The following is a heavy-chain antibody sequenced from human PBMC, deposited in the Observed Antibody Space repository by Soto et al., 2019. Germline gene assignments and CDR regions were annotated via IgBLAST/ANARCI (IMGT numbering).Heavy chain of an antibody. CDR3: ARVNYDTSGYYQIFEY. Sequence: SETLSLTCAVYGGSFSGYYWSRIRQPPGKGLEWIGEINHSGSTNYNPSLKSRVTISVDTSKNQFSLKLSSVTDADTAVYYCARVNYDTSGYYQIFEYWGKGTLVNVSS. J-gene: IGHJ4*02. D-gene: IGHD3-22*01. CDR1: GGSFSGYY. CDR2: INHSGST. V-gene: IGHV4-34*01.